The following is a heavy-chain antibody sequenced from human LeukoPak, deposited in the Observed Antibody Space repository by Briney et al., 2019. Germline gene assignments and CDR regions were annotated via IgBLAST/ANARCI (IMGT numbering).Heavy chain of an antibody. D-gene: IGHD5-12*01. CDR1: GDTFDSHA. Sequence: SVKVSCRASGDTFDSHALSWVRQAPVQGLEWMGAIIPMYGTSNYAQKFQGRVAIIADKSTSTAYMELNSLTSEDTAVYYCAIAQNNHGYVYFGMDVWGKGTTVTVSS. J-gene: IGHJ6*04. V-gene: IGHV1-69*06. CDR3: AIAQNNHGYVYFGMDV. CDR2: IIPMYGTS.